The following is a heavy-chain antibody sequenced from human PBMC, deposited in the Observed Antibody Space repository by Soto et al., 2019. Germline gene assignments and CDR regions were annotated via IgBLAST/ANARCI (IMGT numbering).Heavy chain of an antibody. CDR1: GYTFTGYY. CDR3: ARGGYSYGYVFYGMDV. D-gene: IGHD5-18*01. J-gene: IGHJ6*02. V-gene: IGHV1-2*04. CDR2: INPNSGGT. Sequence: GASVKVSCKASGYTFTGYYMHWVRQAPGQGLEWMGWINPNSGGTNYAQKFQGWVTMTRDTSISTAYMELSRLRSDDTAVYYCARGGYSYGYVFYGMDVWGQGTTVTVSS.